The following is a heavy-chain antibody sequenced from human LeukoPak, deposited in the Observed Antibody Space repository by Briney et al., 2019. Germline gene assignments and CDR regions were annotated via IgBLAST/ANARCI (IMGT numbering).Heavy chain of an antibody. CDR1: GFTFSSYN. CDR2: IRSKAYGGTT. Sequence: QPGGSLRLSCAASGFTFSSYNMNWVRQAPGKGLEWVGFIRSKAYGGTTEYAASVKGRFTISRDDSKSIAYLQMNSLKTEDTAVYYCTRGWFGECWGQGTLVTVSS. CDR3: TRGWFGEC. V-gene: IGHV3-49*04. J-gene: IGHJ4*02. D-gene: IGHD3-10*01.